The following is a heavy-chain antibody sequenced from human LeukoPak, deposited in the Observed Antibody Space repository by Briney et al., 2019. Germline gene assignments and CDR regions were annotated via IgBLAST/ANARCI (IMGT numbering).Heavy chain of an antibody. V-gene: IGHV3-7*01. CDR1: GFTFSTYW. J-gene: IGHJ5*02. CDR2: MNQDGSGR. Sequence: GGSLRLSCTASGFTFSTYWMSWVRQAPGKGLEWVASMNQDGSGRHYSDSVKGRFTISRDNAKNSVSLQMNSLRVEDTALYYCTREDRVGGSLDAWGQGTLSPSHQ. D-gene: IGHD1-26*01. CDR3: TREDRVGGSLDA.